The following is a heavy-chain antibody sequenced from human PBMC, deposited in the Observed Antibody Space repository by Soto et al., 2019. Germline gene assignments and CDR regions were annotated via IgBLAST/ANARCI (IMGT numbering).Heavy chain of an antibody. CDR3: ARDGYSGRSDGFDV. V-gene: IGHV3-30-3*01. Sequence: QVQLVESGGGVVQPGRSLRLSCAGSAFTFNAYTMYWVRQPPGKGLEWVAVISYDGNSERYTDPVKGRFTVSRDNSKSTLYLQLNSLRSEDTAVYYCARDGYSGRSDGFDVWGQGTMVTVSS. D-gene: IGHD5-12*01. CDR1: AFTFNAYT. J-gene: IGHJ3*01. CDR2: ISYDGNSE.